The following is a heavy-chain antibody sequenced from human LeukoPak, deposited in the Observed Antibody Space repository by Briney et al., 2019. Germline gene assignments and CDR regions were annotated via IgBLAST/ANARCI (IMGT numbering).Heavy chain of an antibody. Sequence: SETLPLTCAVYGGSFSGYYWSWIRQPPGKGLEWIGEINHSGSTNYNPSLKSRVTISVDTSKNQFSLKLSSVTAADTAVYYCARAGRQWLVYFDYWGQGTLVTVSS. D-gene: IGHD6-19*01. CDR3: ARAGRQWLVYFDY. CDR2: INHSGST. V-gene: IGHV4-34*01. J-gene: IGHJ4*02. CDR1: GGSFSGYY.